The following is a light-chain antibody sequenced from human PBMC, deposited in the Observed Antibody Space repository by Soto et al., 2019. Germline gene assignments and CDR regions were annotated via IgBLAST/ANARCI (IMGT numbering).Light chain of an antibody. Sequence: GLSKSPGTLSLSPGERATLSCRAIQSVSNNYLAWYQQKPGQAPRLLIYGTSSRATGISDRFRGSGSGTDFTLTISRLEPEDFAVYYCQQNDSSPSWTFGQGTKVDIK. V-gene: IGKV3-20*01. J-gene: IGKJ1*01. CDR1: QSVSNNY. CDR3: QQNDSSPSWT. CDR2: GTS.